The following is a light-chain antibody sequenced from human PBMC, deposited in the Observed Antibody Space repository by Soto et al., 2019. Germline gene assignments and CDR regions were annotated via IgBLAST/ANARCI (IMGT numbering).Light chain of an antibody. CDR3: QQANSFPIT. CDR2: AAS. CDR1: QGISSY. V-gene: IGKV1-9*01. Sequence: DIQLTQSPSFLSASVGDRVTITCRASQGISSYLSWYQQKPGKAPKILIYAASTLQTGVPSRFSGSGSGTDFTLTISSLQPEDIATYYCQQANSFPITFGQGTRLENK. J-gene: IGKJ5*01.